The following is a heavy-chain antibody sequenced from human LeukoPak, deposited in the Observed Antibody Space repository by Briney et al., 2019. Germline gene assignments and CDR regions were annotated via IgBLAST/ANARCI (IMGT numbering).Heavy chain of an antibody. Sequence: PGGSLRLSCAASGFTFSTYDMSWVRQAPGKGLERISGISGSTGSTYYADSVKGRFTISRDNSKNTLYLQMNTLRAEDTAVYYCAKSDPLMTAAGIFDYWGQGTLVTVSS. CDR2: ISGSTGST. D-gene: IGHD6-25*01. V-gene: IGHV3-23*01. J-gene: IGHJ4*02. CDR1: GFTFSTYD. CDR3: AKSDPLMTAAGIFDY.